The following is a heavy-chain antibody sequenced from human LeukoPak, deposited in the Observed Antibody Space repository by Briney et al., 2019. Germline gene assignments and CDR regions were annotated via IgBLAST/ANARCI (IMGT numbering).Heavy chain of an antibody. CDR2: IHSRGDNT. V-gene: IGHV3-23*01. J-gene: IGHJ6*03. Sequence: GGSLRLSCAASGFSFNSFGMSWVRQTPGKGLEWVSSIHSRGDNTHYADSLEGRFTISRDTWKNTVYLQMNRLRVEDTATYYCARQILRGSHFYYLDVWGTGTPVTVSS. CDR1: GFSFNSFG. D-gene: IGHD3-10*01. CDR3: ARQILRGSHFYYLDV.